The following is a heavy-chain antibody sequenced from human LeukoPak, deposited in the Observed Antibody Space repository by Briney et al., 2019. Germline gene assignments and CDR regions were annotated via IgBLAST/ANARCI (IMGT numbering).Heavy chain of an antibody. D-gene: IGHD6-19*01. J-gene: IGHJ6*03. V-gene: IGHV3-74*01. CDR3: VRGSQWLDYYMDV. CDR2: INSDGSST. CDR1: GFTFSYYW. Sequence: GGSLRLSCVASGFTFSYYWMHWVRQAPGKGLVWVSRINSDGSSTTYADSVKGRFIISRDNAKNTVYMQMNSLRAEDTAVYYCVRGSQWLDYYMDVWGKGTTVTVSS.